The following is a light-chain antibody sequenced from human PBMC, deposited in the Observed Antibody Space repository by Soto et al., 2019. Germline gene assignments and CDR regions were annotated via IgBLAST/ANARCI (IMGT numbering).Light chain of an antibody. Sequence: EMTQYHSTLSAYGGDRDTITCRASHSINNWLAWYQQKPGKAPKLLIYDASTLERWVPSRFSGTGSGTEFTLSISSLQPDDFATYYCQQYYRSSISLGQGTRLEIK. J-gene: IGKJ5*01. CDR3: QQYYRSSIS. V-gene: IGKV1-5*01. CDR1: HSINNW. CDR2: DAS.